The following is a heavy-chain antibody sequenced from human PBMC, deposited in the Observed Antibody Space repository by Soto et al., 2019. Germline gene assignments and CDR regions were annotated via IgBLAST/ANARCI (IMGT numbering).Heavy chain of an antibody. Sequence: QVQLVESGGGVVQPGRSLRLSCAASGFTFSSYGMHWVRQAPGKGLEWVAVIWYDGSNKYYADSVKGRFTISRDNSKNTLYLQMNSLRAEDMAVYYCARGIHYGAGSYPFDYWGQGTLVTVSS. CDR2: IWYDGSNK. J-gene: IGHJ4*02. CDR3: ARGIHYGAGSYPFDY. D-gene: IGHD3-10*01. CDR1: GFTFSSYG. V-gene: IGHV3-33*01.